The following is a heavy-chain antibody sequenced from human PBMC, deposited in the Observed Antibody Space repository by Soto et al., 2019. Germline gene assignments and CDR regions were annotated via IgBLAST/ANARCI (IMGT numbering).Heavy chain of an antibody. D-gene: IGHD6-13*01. Sequence: QLQLQESGPGLVKPSETLSLTCTVSGGSISSSSYYWGWIRQPPGKGLEWIGSIYYSGSTYYNPALKSRVTISVDTSKNQFSLKLSSVTAADTAVYYCARHRLRGQQLYFQHWGQGTLVTVSS. V-gene: IGHV4-39*01. CDR3: ARHRLRGQQLYFQH. J-gene: IGHJ1*01. CDR2: IYYSGST. CDR1: GGSISSSSYY.